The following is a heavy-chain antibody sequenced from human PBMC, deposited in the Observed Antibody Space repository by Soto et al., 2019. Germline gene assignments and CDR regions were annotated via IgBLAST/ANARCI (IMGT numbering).Heavy chain of an antibody. V-gene: IGHV3-30-3*01. J-gene: IGHJ5*02. Sequence: PGGSLRLSCAASGFTFSSYAMHWVRQAPGKGLEWVASISDDGSKKYYVDSVKGRFTISRDNSKNTLYMQMNSLRAEDTAVYYCARADDQQLVWLDPCGQGTLVTVST. D-gene: IGHD6-13*01. CDR2: ISDDGSKK. CDR1: GFTFSSYA. CDR3: ARADDQQLVWLDP.